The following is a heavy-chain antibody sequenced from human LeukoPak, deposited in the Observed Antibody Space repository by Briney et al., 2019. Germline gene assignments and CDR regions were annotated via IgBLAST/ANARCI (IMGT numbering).Heavy chain of an antibody. CDR3: ARDLRYCVH. J-gene: IGHJ4*02. Sequence: QAPGXXLEWMGGIIPIFGTANYAQKFQGRVTITADESTTTAYMELSSLRSDDTAVYYCARDLRYCVHWGQGTLVTVSS. D-gene: IGHD3-9*01. CDR2: IIPIFGTA. V-gene: IGHV1-69*01.